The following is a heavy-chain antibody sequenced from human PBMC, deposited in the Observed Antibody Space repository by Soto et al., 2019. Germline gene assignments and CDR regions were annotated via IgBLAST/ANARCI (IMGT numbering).Heavy chain of an antibody. CDR2: IYSSGNT. CDR1: GGTISGYY. V-gene: IGHV4-4*07. J-gene: IGHJ5*02. Sequence: QGHLQESVPGLVKPSETLSLTCSVSGGTISGYYWTWIRQPAGKGLEWIGLIYSSGNTKYHPSLQSLFTMSLETSHNQFSLRLTAVTAADTAVDYCARGQRFSAWCDTSGQGAFVTVAS. D-gene: IGHD3-3*01. CDR3: ARGQRFSAWCDT.